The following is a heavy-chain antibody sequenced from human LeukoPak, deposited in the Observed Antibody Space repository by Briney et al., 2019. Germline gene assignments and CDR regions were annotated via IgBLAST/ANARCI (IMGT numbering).Heavy chain of an antibody. CDR3: AKGGDGYNFFDY. CDR2: ISYDGSNK. J-gene: IGHJ4*02. D-gene: IGHD5-24*01. Sequence: PGRSLRLSCAASGFTFSSYGMHWVRQAPGKGLEWVAVISYDGSNKYYADSVKGRFTISRDNSKNTLYLQMNSLRAEDTAVYYCAKGGDGYNFFDYWGQGTLVTVSS. V-gene: IGHV3-30*18. CDR1: GFTFSSYG.